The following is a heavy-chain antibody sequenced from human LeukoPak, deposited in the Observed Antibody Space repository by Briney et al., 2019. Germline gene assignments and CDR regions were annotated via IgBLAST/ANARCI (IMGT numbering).Heavy chain of an antibody. CDR3: SGGPGLPGRFFVGDQ. J-gene: IGHJ4*02. Sequence: GGSLRLSCAASVFTFSSHWMHWVRQAPGKGLVWVSRSNSDGSTTSYGDSVKGRFTISRDNAKNTLYLQMNSLRDEDTAVYYCSGGPGLPGRFFVGDQWGQGTLVTVSS. CDR1: VFTFSSHW. CDR2: SNSDGSTT. V-gene: IGHV3-74*01. D-gene: IGHD3-10*01.